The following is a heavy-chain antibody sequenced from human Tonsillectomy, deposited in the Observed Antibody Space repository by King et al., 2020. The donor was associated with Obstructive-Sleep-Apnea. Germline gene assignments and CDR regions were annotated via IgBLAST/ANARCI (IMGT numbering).Heavy chain of an antibody. CDR3: ARDRSGYHYVDY. V-gene: IGHV4-31*03. Sequence: LQLQESGPGLVKPSQTLSLTCTVSGGSISSGGYYWTWIRQHPGKGLEWIGYIYYSGGTYYNPSHNSRITISVDTSKSQFSLKLSSVTAAATAVYYCARDRSGYHYVDYWGQGTLVTVSS. CDR2: IYYSGGT. J-gene: IGHJ4*02. CDR1: GGSISSGGYY. D-gene: IGHD5-12*01.